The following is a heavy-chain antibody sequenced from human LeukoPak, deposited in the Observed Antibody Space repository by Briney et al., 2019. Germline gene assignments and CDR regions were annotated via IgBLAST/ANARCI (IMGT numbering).Heavy chain of an antibody. CDR1: GDSVSSNSAA. CDR2: TYYRSKWYN. Sequence: SQTLSLTCAISGDSVSSNSAAWNWIRQSPSRGLEWLGRTYYRSKWYNDYAVSVKSRITINPDTSKNQFSLQLNSVTPEDTAVYYCARDRRIVGATALYYYYYYGMDVWGQGTTVTVSS. CDR3: ARDRRIVGATALYYYYYYGMDV. V-gene: IGHV6-1*01. D-gene: IGHD1-26*01. J-gene: IGHJ6*02.